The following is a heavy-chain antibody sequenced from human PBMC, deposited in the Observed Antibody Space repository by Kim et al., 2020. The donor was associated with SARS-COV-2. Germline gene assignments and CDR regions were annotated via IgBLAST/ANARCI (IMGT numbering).Heavy chain of an antibody. Sequence: NPSHKSRVTISVDTAKNQCSLKLSSVTAADTAVYYCARGYPSPPHNWFDPWGQGTLVTVSS. D-gene: IGHD3-16*02. CDR3: ARGYPSPPHNWFDP. V-gene: IGHV4-39*01. J-gene: IGHJ5*02.